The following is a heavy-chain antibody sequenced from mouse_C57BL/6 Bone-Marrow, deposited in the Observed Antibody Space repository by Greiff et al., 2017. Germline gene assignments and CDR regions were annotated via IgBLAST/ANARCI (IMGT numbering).Heavy chain of an antibody. V-gene: IGHV5-17*01. CDR2: ISSGSSTI. D-gene: IGHD2-4*01. J-gene: IGHJ1*03. CDR1: GFTFSDYG. Sequence: EVQGVESGGGLVKPGGSLKLSCAASGFTFSDYGMHWVRQAPEKGLEWVAYISSGSSTIYYADTVKGRFTISRDNAKNTLFLQMTSLRSEDTAMYYCARIYYDYGPATQYFDVWGTGTTVTVSS. CDR3: ARIYYDYGPATQYFDV.